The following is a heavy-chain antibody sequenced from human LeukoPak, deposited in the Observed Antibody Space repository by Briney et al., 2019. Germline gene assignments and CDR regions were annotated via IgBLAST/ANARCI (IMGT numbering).Heavy chain of an antibody. D-gene: IGHD4-17*01. CDR1: GYTFSNYY. Sequence: ASVKVSCKASGYTFSNYYMHWVRQAPGQGLEWMGLINPSAGNTNYAQRFQGRVTMTRNTSTSTVYMELSSLGSEDTAVYYCARAYYGDYALYYYYYMDVWGKGTTVTISS. CDR3: ARAYYGDYALYYYYYMDV. CDR2: INPSAGNT. V-gene: IGHV1-46*01. J-gene: IGHJ6*03.